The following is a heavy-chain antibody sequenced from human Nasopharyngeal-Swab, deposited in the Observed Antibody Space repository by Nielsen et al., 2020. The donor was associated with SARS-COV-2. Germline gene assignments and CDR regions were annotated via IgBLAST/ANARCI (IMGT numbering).Heavy chain of an antibody. CDR3: AKEQAPPYYYYGMDV. V-gene: IGHV3-23*01. D-gene: IGHD6-6*01. J-gene: IGHJ6*02. CDR2: ISGSGGST. Sequence: VCQAPGRGLEWVSAISGSGGSTYYADSVKGRFTISRDNSKNTLYLQMNSLRAEDTAVYYCAKEQAPPYYYYGMDVWGQGTTVTVSS.